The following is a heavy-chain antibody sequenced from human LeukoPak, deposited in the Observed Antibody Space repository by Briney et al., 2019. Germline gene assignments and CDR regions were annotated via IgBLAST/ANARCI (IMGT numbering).Heavy chain of an antibody. CDR2: INPNSGGT. D-gene: IGHD6-6*01. CDR1: GYTFTSYD. J-gene: IGHJ4*02. CDR3: AFFEYSSSSSHY. Sequence: GASVKVSCKASGYTFTSYDINWVRQATGQGLEWMGWINPNSGGTKYAQKFQGRVTMTRDTSISTAYMELSSLRSDDTAMYYCAFFEYSSSSSHYWGQGTLVTVSS. V-gene: IGHV1-2*02.